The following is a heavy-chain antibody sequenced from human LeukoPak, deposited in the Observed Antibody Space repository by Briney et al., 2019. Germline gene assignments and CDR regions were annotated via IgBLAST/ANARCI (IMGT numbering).Heavy chain of an antibody. CDR2: ISSSSKTI. CDR1: GFTFSSYS. J-gene: IGHJ4*02. Sequence: GGSLRLSCAAPGFTFSSYSMNWVRQAPGKGLEWVSYISSSSKTIYYADSVKGRFTISRDNAKNSLYLQMNSLRDKDSAVYYCARDQGIFDYWGQGTLVTVSS. CDR3: ARDQGIFDY. V-gene: IGHV3-48*02.